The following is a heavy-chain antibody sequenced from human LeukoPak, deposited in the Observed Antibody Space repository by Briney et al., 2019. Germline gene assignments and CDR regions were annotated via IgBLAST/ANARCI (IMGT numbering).Heavy chain of an antibody. CDR2: IYYSGST. J-gene: IGHJ1*01. Sequence: SETLSLTCTVSGGSISRYYWSWIRQPPGKGLEWIGYIYYSGSTNYNPALKSRVTIAVDTSKNQFFLKLSSVTAADTAVYYCASATYYYDYSGSPGYFQDWGQGTLVTVSS. CDR1: GGSISRYY. D-gene: IGHD3-22*01. V-gene: IGHV4-59*08. CDR3: ASATYYYDYSGSPGYFQD.